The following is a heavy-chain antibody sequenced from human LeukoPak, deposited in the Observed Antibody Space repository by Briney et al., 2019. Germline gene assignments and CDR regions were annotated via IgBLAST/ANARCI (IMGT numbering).Heavy chain of an antibody. J-gene: IGHJ4*01. Sequence: PQTLCHTRTVSGGSISSGSYFWSCIRQHPGRGLEWIGYMYYSGSPYYNPSLKSRLNMSADTSKNQFSLKLSSVTAADTAVYYCARGPHTGVNYYDSSGYYYWG. CDR3: ARGPHTGVNYYDSSGYYY. V-gene: IGHV4-31*03. CDR1: GGSISSGSYF. CDR2: MYYSGSP. D-gene: IGHD3-22*01.